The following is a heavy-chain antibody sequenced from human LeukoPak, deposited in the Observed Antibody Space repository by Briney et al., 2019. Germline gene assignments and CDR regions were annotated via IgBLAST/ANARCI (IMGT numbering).Heavy chain of an antibody. J-gene: IGHJ5*02. CDR1: GYTFTSYG. CDR3: ARGARAMEYSSGWYRDWFDP. D-gene: IGHD6-19*01. CDR2: INTYNGNT. V-gene: IGHV1-18*01. Sequence: ASVKVSCKASGYTFTSYGIGWVRQAPGQGLEWMGWINTYNGNTNYAQKLQGRVTMTTDTSTSTAYTELRSLRSDDTAVYYCARGARAMEYSSGWYRDWFDPWGQGTLVTVPS.